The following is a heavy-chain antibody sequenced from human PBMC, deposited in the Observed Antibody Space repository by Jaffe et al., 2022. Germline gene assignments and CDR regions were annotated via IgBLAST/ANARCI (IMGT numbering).Heavy chain of an antibody. CDR1: GFTFDDYA. CDR2: ISWDGGST. D-gene: IGHD6-13*01. J-gene: IGHJ4*02. Sequence: EVQLVESGGVVVQPGGSLRLSCAASGFTFDDYAMHWVRQAPGKGLEWVSLISWDGGSTYYADSVKGRFTISRDNSKNSLYLQMNSLRAEDTALYYCAKDMSRAAAGTLGGSYDYWGQGTLVTVSS. V-gene: IGHV3-43D*04. CDR3: AKDMSRAAAGTLGGSYDY.